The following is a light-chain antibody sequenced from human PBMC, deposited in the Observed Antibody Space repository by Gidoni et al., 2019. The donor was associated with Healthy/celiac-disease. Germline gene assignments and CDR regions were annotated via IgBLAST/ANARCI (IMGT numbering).Light chain of an antibody. V-gene: IGKV1-9*01. J-gene: IGKJ2*01. CDR2: AAS. CDR3: QQLNSYPPYT. CDR1: QGISSY. Sequence: DIQLTQSPSFLSAPVGDRVTITCRASQGISSYLAWYQQKPGKAPKLLIYAASTLQSGVPSRFSGSGSGTEFTLTISSLQPEDFATYYCQQLNSYPPYTFXXXTKLEIK.